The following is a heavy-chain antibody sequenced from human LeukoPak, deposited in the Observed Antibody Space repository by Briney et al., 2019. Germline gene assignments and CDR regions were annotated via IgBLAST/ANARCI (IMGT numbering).Heavy chain of an antibody. Sequence: SVKVSCKASGYTFTSYDINWVRQATGQGPEWMGWMSPNSGNTGYAQKFQGRVTMTRNTSINTAYMELSSLRSEDTAVYYCARGGGSTWTQRGYFQHWGQGTLVTVSS. D-gene: IGHD6-13*01. CDR2: MSPNSGNT. V-gene: IGHV1-8*01. J-gene: IGHJ1*01. CDR3: ARGGGSTWTQRGYFQH. CDR1: GYTFTSYD.